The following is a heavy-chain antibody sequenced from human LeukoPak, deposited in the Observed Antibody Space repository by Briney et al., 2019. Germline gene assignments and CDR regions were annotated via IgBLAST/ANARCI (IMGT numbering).Heavy chain of an antibody. D-gene: IGHD2-2*02. CDR2: MNPNSGKT. CDR1: GYTFTSYD. CDR3: ARVGYSSTSWYTWFDP. V-gene: IGHV1-8*01. Sequence: ASVKVSCKASGYTFTSYDINWVRQATGQGLEWRGWMNPNSGKTGYAQKFQGRVTMTRNTSITTAYMELSSLRSEDTAVYYCARVGYSSTSWYTWFDPWGQGTLVTVSS. J-gene: IGHJ5*02.